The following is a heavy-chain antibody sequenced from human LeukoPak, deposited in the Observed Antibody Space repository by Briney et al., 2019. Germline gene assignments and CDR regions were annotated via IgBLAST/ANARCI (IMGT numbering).Heavy chain of an antibody. Sequence: GGSLRLSCAASGFTFSSYAMSWVRQAPGKGLEWISDISGSGGSTYYADSVKGRFTVSRDNSRNTLYLQMNSLRAEDTAVYYCARYDGGSGPFDYWGQGTLVTVSS. J-gene: IGHJ4*02. CDR2: ISGSGGST. D-gene: IGHD3-10*01. CDR1: GFTFSSYA. CDR3: ARYDGGSGPFDY. V-gene: IGHV3-23*01.